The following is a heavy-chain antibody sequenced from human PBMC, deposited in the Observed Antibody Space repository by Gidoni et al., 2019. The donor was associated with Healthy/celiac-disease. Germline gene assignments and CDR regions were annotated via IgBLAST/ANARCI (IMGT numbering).Heavy chain of an antibody. CDR2: IKSKTDGGTT. Sequence: EVQLVESGGGLVKPGGSLRLSCAASGFTLSNAWMSWVRQAPGKGLEWVGRIKSKTDGGTTDYAAPVKGRFTISRDDSKNTLYLQMNSLKTEDTAVYYCTTDWCGDCYPYFDYWGQGTLVTVSS. J-gene: IGHJ4*02. CDR1: GFTLSNAW. V-gene: IGHV3-15*01. CDR3: TTDWCGDCYPYFDY. D-gene: IGHD2-21*02.